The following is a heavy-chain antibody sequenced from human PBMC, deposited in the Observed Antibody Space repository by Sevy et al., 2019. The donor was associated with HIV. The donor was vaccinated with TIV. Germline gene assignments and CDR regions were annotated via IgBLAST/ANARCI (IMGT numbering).Heavy chain of an antibody. CDR1: GFTFSSYS. D-gene: IGHD3-9*01. CDR2: VSSSTNYI. V-gene: IGHV3-21*01. Sequence: GESLKISCAASGFTFSSYSMNWVRQAPGKGLEWVSSVSSSTNYIYYADSVKGRFTISRDNAKNSLYLQMNSLRAEDTAVYYCASEILTGRDYGGQGTLVTVSS. J-gene: IGHJ4*02. CDR3: ASEILTGRDY.